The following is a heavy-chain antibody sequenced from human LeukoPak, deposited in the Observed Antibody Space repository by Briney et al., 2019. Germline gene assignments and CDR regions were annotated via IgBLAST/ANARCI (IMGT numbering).Heavy chain of an antibody. V-gene: IGHV4-39*07. CDR1: GGSISSSSYY. Sequence: PSETLSLTCTVSGGSISSSSYYWGWIRQPPGKGLEWIGSIYYSGSTYYNPSLKSRVTISVDTSKNQFSLKLSSVTAADTAVYYCASIAYYDFWSGYYPDYYYYYMDVWGKGTTVTVSS. D-gene: IGHD3-3*01. CDR3: ASIAYYDFWSGYYPDYYYYYMDV. J-gene: IGHJ6*03. CDR2: IYYSGST.